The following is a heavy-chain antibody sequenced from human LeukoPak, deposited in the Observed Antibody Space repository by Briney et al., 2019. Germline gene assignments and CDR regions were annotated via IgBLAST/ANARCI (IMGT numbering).Heavy chain of an antibody. D-gene: IGHD3-22*01. CDR2: MNPNSGNT. V-gene: IGHV1-8*01. CDR1: GYTFTSYD. J-gene: IGHJ4*02. CDR3: ARANTPKNYYDISGRLRVPQYDY. Sequence: ASVKVSCKASGYTFTSYDINWVRQTAGQGLEWMGWMNPNSGNTGSAQQFQGRVTLTRDTSISTAYMELSSLRSEDTAVYYCARANTPKNYYDISGRLRVPQYDYWGQGTLVTVSS.